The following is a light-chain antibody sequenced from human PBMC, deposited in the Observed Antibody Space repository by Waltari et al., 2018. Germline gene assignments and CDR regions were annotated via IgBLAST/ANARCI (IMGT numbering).Light chain of an antibody. Sequence: SVALGQTVRITCQGDSLRRYYARWYQQRPGQAPFLVLYGHDNRPSGIPDRFSGSTSGNTASLTITRAQAEDAGVYYCLSRDSSSTRVFGGGTTLTV. CDR1: SLRRYY. CDR3: LSRDSSSTRV. CDR2: GHD. V-gene: IGLV3-19*01. J-gene: IGLJ3*02.